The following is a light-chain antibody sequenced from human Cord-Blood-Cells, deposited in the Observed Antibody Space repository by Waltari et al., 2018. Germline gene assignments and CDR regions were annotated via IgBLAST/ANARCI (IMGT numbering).Light chain of an antibody. CDR3: QQYYSTPT. J-gene: IGKJ1*01. Sequence: DIVMTQSPASLAVSLGERATINCKSSQSVLYSSNNKHYLACYQQKPGQPPKLLIDWSSTRESGVPGRFSGSGSGTDFTLTISRLQADDVAVYYCQQYYSTPTFGQGTKVEIK. CDR2: WSS. V-gene: IGKV4-1*01. CDR1: QSVLYSSNNKHY.